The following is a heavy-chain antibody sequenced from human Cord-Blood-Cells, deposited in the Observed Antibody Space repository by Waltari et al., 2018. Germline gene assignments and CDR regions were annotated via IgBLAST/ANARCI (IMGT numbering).Heavy chain of an antibody. Sequence: EVQLVESGGGLIQPGGSLRLSCAVSGFTVSSNYMSWVRQAPGRGREWVSVIYSGGSTSYAYSGKRRFTNPGDNSKNTLYIQVNSVRAEDTAVYYCAREDYGGNGGWGQGTLVTVSS. CDR1: GFTVSSNY. V-gene: IGHV3-53*01. D-gene: IGHD4-17*01. CDR2: IYSGGST. J-gene: IGHJ4*02. CDR3: AREDYGGNGG.